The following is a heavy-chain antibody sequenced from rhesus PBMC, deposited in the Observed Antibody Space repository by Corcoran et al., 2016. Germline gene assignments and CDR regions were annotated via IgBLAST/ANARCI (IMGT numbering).Heavy chain of an antibody. CDR3: ANRPTAGTVGPIDY. D-gene: IGHD5-24*01. Sequence: QVQLQESGPGLVKPSETLSLTCAVSGGSISGYYYWSWIRQPPGKGLEWIGSIYGSGGSNYLNPSLKGWVIRSVSTSKNPVFPKLSSVTAADTAGYYCANRPTAGTVGPIDYWGQGVLVTVSS. V-gene: IGHV4S14*01. CDR2: IYGSGGSN. CDR1: GGSISGYYY. J-gene: IGHJ4*01.